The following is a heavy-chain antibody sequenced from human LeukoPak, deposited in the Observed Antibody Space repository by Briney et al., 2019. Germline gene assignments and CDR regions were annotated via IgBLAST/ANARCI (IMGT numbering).Heavy chain of an antibody. J-gene: IGHJ3*02. Sequence: GGPLRLSCAASGFTFSSFWMSWVRQSPGKGLEWVANIKEDGSEKYYVDSVKGRFTISRDNAKNSLYLQMNSLRAEDTAVYYCARSQNYGSGSYSPDDAFDIWGQGTMVTVSS. D-gene: IGHD3-10*01. CDR3: ARSQNYGSGSYSPDDAFDI. V-gene: IGHV3-7*01. CDR1: GFTFSSFW. CDR2: IKEDGSEK.